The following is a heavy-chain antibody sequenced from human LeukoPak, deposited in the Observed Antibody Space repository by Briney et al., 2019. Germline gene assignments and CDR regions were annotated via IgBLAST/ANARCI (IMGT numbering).Heavy chain of an antibody. D-gene: IGHD2-2*01. CDR3: ARVVGVVPVAMLDS. CDR1: GFIFSTFG. V-gene: IGHV3-33*01. Sequence: GGSLRLSCAASGFIFSTFGIHWVRQTPGKGLEWVAVVWHDGSKQYYADSVKGRFIVSKDNSKNTVYLQMDSLRVDDTAAYYCARVVGVVPVAMLDSWGPGTLVTVSS. CDR2: VWHDGSKQ. J-gene: IGHJ4*02.